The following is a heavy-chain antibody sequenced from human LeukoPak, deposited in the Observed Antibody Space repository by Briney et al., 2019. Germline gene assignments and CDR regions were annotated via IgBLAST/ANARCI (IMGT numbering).Heavy chain of an antibody. J-gene: IGHJ6*02. D-gene: IGHD3-10*01. V-gene: IGHV1-69*13. CDR2: IILIFGTA. Sequence: SVKVSCKASGYTFTGYYMHWVGQAPGQGLAWMGGIILIFGTANYAQNLQGRVTITADESTRTAYMELSSLRSEDTAVYYCARTITMVRGALCYYGMVVWGQGTTVTVSS. CDR1: GYTFTGYY. CDR3: ARTITMVRGALCYYGMVV.